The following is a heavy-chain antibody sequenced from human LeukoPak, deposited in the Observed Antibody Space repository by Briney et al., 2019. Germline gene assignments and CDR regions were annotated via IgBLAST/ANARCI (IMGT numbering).Heavy chain of an antibody. V-gene: IGHV1-46*01. D-gene: IGHD5/OR15-5a*01. CDR1: GYTFTSYY. CDR3: ARVRDSGYRVYDYAISQVPPHLYYFDY. J-gene: IGHJ4*02. CDR2: INPSGGST. Sequence: GASVKVSCKASGYTFTSYYMHWVRQAPGQGLEWMGIINPSGGSTSYAQKFQGRVTMTRDTSTSTVYMELSSLRSEDTAVYYCARVRDSGYRVYDYAISQVPPHLYYFDYWGQGTLVTVSS.